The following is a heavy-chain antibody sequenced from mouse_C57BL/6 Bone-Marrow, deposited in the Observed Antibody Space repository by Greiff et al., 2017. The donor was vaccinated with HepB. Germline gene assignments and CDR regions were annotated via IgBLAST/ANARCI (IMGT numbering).Heavy chain of an antibody. D-gene: IGHD1-1*01. CDR3: ARENLLLRLYFDY. V-gene: IGHV1-69*01. Sequence: QVQLQQPGAELVMPGASVKLSCKASGYTFTSYWMHWVKQRPGQGLEWIGEIDPSDSYTNYNQKFKGKYTLTVDKSSSTAYMQISSLTSEDSAVYYCARENLLLRLYFDYWGQGTTLTVSS. CDR1: GYTFTSYW. J-gene: IGHJ2*01. CDR2: IDPSDSYT.